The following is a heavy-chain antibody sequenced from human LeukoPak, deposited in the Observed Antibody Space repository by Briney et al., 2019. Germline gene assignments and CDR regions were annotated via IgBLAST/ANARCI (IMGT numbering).Heavy chain of an antibody. CDR1: ASAISSYY. CDR3: ARHKSGSFYSLDY. Sequence: PSETLSLTCTVSASAISSYYWSWIRQPPGKGLEWIGYVSDSGSTNYNPSLNSRVTISVDTSRNQLSLKMSSVTAADTAVYFCARHKSGSFYSLDYWGQGTQVTVSS. CDR2: VSDSGST. D-gene: IGHD1-26*01. J-gene: IGHJ4*02. V-gene: IGHV4-59*08.